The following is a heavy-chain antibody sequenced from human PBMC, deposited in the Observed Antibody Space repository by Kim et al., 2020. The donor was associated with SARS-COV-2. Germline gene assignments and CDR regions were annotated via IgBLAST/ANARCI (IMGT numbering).Heavy chain of an antibody. CDR3: AKDVYSWQLPVFDY. J-gene: IGHJ4*02. D-gene: IGHD2-15*01. V-gene: IGHV3-9*01. Sequence: ADSVKGRFTISRDNAKNSLYLQMNSLRAEDTALYYCAKDVYSWQLPVFDYWGQGTLVTVSS.